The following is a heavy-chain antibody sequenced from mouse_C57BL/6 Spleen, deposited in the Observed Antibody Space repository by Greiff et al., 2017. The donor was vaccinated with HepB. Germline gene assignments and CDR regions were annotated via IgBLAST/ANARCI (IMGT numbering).Heavy chain of an antibody. CDR1: GFTFSSYA. V-gene: IGHV5-9-1*02. Sequence: EVKVVESGAGLVKPGGSLKLSCAASGFTFSSYAMSWVRQTPEKRLEWVAYISSGGDYIYYADTVKGRFTISRDNARNTLYLQMSSLKSEDTAMYYCTRDVLLREKGDAMDYWGQGTSVTVSS. CDR3: TRDVLLREKGDAMDY. D-gene: IGHD1-1*01. J-gene: IGHJ4*01. CDR2: ISSGGDYI.